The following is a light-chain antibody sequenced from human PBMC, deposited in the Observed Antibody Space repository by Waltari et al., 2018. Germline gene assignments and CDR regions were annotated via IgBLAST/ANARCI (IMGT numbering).Light chain of an antibody. Sequence: RASQRVSRALAWYQQEPGQAPRLLIFGASNRATGIPDRFSGSGSETDFSLTISRLEPEDFAVYYCQHYVRLPATFGRGTKVEIK. J-gene: IGKJ1*01. CDR1: QRVSRA. CDR3: QHYVRLPAT. V-gene: IGKV3-20*01. CDR2: GAS.